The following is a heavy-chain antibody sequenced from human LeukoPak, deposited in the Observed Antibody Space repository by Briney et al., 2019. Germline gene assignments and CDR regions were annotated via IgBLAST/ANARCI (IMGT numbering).Heavy chain of an antibody. J-gene: IGHJ6*03. CDR2: ISAYNGNT. D-gene: IGHD2-8*01. CDR3: ARYEDYYYYYMDV. Sequence: ASVKVSCKASGYTFTSYYMHWVRQAPGQGLEWMGWISAYNGNTNYAQKLQGRVTMTTDTSTSTAYMELRSLRSDDTAVYYCARYEDYYYYYMDVWGKGTTVTVSS. V-gene: IGHV1-18*04. CDR1: GYTFTSYY.